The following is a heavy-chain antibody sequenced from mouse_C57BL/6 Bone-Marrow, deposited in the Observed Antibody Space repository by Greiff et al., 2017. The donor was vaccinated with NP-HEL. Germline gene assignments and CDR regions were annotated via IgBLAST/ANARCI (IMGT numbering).Heavy chain of an antibody. Sequence: QVQLQQPGAELVRPGTSVKLSCKASGYTFTSYWMHWVKQRPGPGLEWIGVIDPSDSYTNYNQTFKGKATLTVDTSSSTAYMQLSSLTSEDSAVYYCARYGYGPSWGYWGQGTTLTVSS. CDR2: IDPSDSYT. CDR3: ARYGYGPSWGY. D-gene: IGHD1-2*01. V-gene: IGHV1-59*01. J-gene: IGHJ2*01. CDR1: GYTFTSYW.